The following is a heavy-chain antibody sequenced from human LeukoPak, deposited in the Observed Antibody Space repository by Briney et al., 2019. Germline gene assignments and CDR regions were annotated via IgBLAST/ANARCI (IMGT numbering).Heavy chain of an antibody. CDR1: GFTLSDYY. V-gene: IGHV3-11*01. D-gene: IGHD6-19*01. J-gene: IGHJ4*02. CDR3: ARLLAVANFDY. CDR2: ISSSGSTI. Sequence: GGSLRLSSAASGFTLSDYYMSWIRQAPGKGLEWVSYISSSGSTIYYADSVKGRFTISRDNAKNSLYLQMNSLRAEDTAVYYCARLLAVANFDYWGQGTLVTVSS.